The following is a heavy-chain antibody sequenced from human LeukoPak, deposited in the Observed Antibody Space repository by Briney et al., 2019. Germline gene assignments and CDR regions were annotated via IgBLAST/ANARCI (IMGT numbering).Heavy chain of an antibody. CDR3: ATLPTTTVTIFDY. Sequence: ASVKVSCKVSGYTLTELSMHWVRQAPGKGLEWMGGFDPEDGETIYAQKFKGRVTMTEDTSTDTAYMELSSLRSEDTAVYYCATLPTTTVTIFDYWGQGTLVTVSS. CDR1: GYTLTELS. D-gene: IGHD4-17*01. J-gene: IGHJ4*02. CDR2: FDPEDGET. V-gene: IGHV1-24*01.